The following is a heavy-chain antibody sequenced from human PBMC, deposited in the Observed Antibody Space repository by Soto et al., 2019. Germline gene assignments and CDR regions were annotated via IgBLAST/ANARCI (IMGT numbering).Heavy chain of an antibody. Sequence: SETLSLTCTVSGGSISSGGYYWSWIRQHPGKGLEWIGYIYYSGSTYYNPSLKSRVTISVDTSKNQFSLKLSSVTAADTAVYYCAQGGSGSPFDYWGQGTLVTVSS. CDR1: GGSISSGGYY. CDR3: AQGGSGSPFDY. V-gene: IGHV4-31*03. D-gene: IGHD3-10*01. CDR2: IYYSGST. J-gene: IGHJ4*02.